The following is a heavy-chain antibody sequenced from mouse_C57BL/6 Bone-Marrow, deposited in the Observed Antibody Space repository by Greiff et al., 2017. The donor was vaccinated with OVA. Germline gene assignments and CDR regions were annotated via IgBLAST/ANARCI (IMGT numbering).Heavy chain of an antibody. D-gene: IGHD3-1*01. CDR2: IDHSDSYT. CDR3: ARLTAGTLFAY. CDR1: GYTFTSYW. Sequence: QVQLQQPGAELVKPGASVKLSCKASGYTFTSYWMPWVKQRPGQGLEWIGEIDHSDSYTNYHQKFKGKATLTVDTSSSTAYMQLSSLTSEYSAVYYCARLTAGTLFAYRGQGTLVTVSA. J-gene: IGHJ3*01. V-gene: IGHV1-50*01.